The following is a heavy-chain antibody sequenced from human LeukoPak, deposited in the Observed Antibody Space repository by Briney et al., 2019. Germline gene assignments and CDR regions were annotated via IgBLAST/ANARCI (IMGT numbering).Heavy chain of an antibody. V-gene: IGHV5-51*01. D-gene: IGHD7-27*01. CDR3: ARQAQLTGDAFDI. J-gene: IGHJ3*02. CDR2: IYPGDSDT. CDR1: GYSFTSYW. Sequence: ASVKVSCKTSGYSFTSYWIAWVRQMPGKGLEWMGIIYPGDSDTRYSPSFQGHVTISADKSISTAYLQWSSLKASDSAMYYCARQAQLTGDAFDIWGQGTMVTVSS.